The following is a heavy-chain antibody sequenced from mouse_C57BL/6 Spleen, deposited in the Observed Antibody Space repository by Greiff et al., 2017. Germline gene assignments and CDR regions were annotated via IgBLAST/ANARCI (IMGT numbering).Heavy chain of an antibody. CDR3: ARSYGNWYFDV. CDR1: GYAFSSYW. Sequence: QVQLQQSGAELVTPGASVKISCKASGYAFSSYWMNWVKQRPGKGLEWIGQIYPGDGDTNYTGKFKGKATLTADKSSSTAYMQRSSLTSDDSTVYFCARSYGNWYFDVWGTGTTVTVAA. CDR2: IYPGDGDT. V-gene: IGHV1-80*01. J-gene: IGHJ1*03. D-gene: IGHD2-1*01.